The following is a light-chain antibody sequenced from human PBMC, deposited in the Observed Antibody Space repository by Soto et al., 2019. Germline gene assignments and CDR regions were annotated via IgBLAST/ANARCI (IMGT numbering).Light chain of an antibody. CDR2: EVS. Sequence: QSVLTQPPSASGSPGQSVTISCTGTSSDVGGYNYDSWYQQHPGKAPKLMIYEVSKRPSGVPDRLSGSKSGNTASLTVSGLQVEDEADYYCASYTGSDTLVFGGGTKLTVL. CDR3: ASYTGSDTLV. V-gene: IGLV2-8*01. J-gene: IGLJ2*01. CDR1: SSDVGGYNY.